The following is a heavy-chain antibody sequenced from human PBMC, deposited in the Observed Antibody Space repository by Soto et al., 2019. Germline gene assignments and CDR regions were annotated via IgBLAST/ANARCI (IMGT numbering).Heavy chain of an antibody. Sequence: QVQLQESGPGLVKPSQTLSLTCTVSGGSISSGGYYWSWIRQHPAKGLEWIGYIYYSGSTYYNPSLQSRVTISVDTSKNQFSLKLSSVTAADTAVYYCAREGVAGTETYYFDYWGQGTLVTVSS. CDR1: GGSISSGGYY. CDR3: AREGVAGTETYYFDY. CDR2: IYYSGST. D-gene: IGHD6-19*01. V-gene: IGHV4-31*03. J-gene: IGHJ4*02.